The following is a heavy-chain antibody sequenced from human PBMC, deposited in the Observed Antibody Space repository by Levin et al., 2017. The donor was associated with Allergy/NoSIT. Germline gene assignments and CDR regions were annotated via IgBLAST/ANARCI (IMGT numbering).Heavy chain of an antibody. D-gene: IGHD2-2*01. V-gene: IGHV3-66*01. CDR1: GFTVSSNY. Sequence: GGSLRLSCAASGFTVSSNYMSWVRQAPGKGLEWVSVIYSGGSTYYADSVKGRFTISRDNSKNTLYLQMNSLRAEDTAVYYCARDRGIGYCSSTSCSKYYYGMDVWGQGTTVTVSS. CDR2: IYSGGST. CDR3: ARDRGIGYCSSTSCSKYYYGMDV. J-gene: IGHJ6*02.